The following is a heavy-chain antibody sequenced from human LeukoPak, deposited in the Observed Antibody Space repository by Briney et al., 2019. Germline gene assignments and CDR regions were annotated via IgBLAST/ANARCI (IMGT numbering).Heavy chain of an antibody. CDR1: GFTISSYT. J-gene: IGHJ4*02. CDR2: ISSDGSTK. V-gene: IGHV3-30*14. CDR3: ARTYSGYLDY. Sequence: GGSLRLSCAASGFTISSYTIHWVRQAPGKGLEWVAVISSDGSTKYYADSVKGRFTISRDNSKNTLYLQMNSLRAEDTAVYYCARTYSGYLDYWGQGTLVTVSS. D-gene: IGHD5-12*01.